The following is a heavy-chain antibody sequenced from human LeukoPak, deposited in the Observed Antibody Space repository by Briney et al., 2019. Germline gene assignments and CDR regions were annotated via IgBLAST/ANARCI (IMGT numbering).Heavy chain of an antibody. V-gene: IGHV3-30*04. CDR1: GFTFSSYA. D-gene: IGHD5-18*01. CDR3: ARDGPPIQLWPAGYFDY. J-gene: IGHJ4*02. Sequence: PGRSLRLSCAASGFTFSSYAMHWVRQAPGKGLEWVAVISYDGSNKYYAGSVKGRFTISRDNSKSTLYLQMNSLRAEDTAVYYCARDGPPIQLWPAGYFDYWGQGTLVTVSS. CDR2: ISYDGSNK.